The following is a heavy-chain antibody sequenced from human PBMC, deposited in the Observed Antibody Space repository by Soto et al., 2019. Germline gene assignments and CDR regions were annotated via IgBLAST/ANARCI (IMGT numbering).Heavy chain of an antibody. CDR3: AREAYCSSTSCPYDFPDYEVY. D-gene: IGHD2-2*01. V-gene: IGHV3-48*01. J-gene: IGHJ4*02. CDR2: ISSSSSTI. Sequence: EVQLVESGGGLVQPGGSLRLSCAASGFTFSSYSMNWVRQAPGKGLEWVSYISSSSSTIYYADSVKGRFTISRDNAKNSLYLQMNSLRAEDTAVYYCAREAYCSSTSCPYDFPDYEVYWGQGTLVTVSS. CDR1: GFTFSSYS.